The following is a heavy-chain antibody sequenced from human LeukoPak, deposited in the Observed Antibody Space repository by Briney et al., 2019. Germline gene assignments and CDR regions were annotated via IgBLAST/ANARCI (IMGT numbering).Heavy chain of an antibody. D-gene: IGHD3-10*01. Sequence: ASVKVSCKASGYTFTGYYMHWVRQAPGQGLEWMGRINPNSGGTNYAQKFQGRVTMTRDTPISTAYMELSRLRSDDTAVYYCARVSTMVRGVMTFDPWRQGTLVTVSS. CDR3: ARVSTMVRGVMTFDP. J-gene: IGHJ5*02. CDR2: INPNSGGT. CDR1: GYTFTGYY. V-gene: IGHV1-2*06.